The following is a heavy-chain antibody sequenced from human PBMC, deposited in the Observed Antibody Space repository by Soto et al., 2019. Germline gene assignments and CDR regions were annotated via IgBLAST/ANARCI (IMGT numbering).Heavy chain of an antibody. CDR1: GFTLNTYY. J-gene: IGHJ4*02. CDR2: ISPSGDTV. D-gene: IGHD7-27*01. CDR3: ATEVPGTGGFDY. Sequence: QVQLVQSGAEVREPGASVKISCKASGFTLNTYYMHWMRQAPGLVLEWMGLISPSGDTVSYAQKFQGRVTVTRDTPSTTVHMQLTSLRSEDTGIYYCATEVPGTGGFDYGGQGTLVTVSS. V-gene: IGHV1-46*02.